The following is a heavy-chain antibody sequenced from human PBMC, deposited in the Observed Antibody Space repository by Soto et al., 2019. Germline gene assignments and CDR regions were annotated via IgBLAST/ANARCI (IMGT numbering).Heavy chain of an antibody. Sequence: SQTLSLTCGISGDTVSNNSGAWHWIRQSPSRGLEWLGRTYYRSKWYNDYAVSMKGRLIINADTSKNQVSLQLNSVTPEDTAIYYFARGIQWEGCFHPWCQGTLVTVSS. CDR1: GDTVSNNSGA. J-gene: IGHJ5*02. CDR2: TYYRSKWYN. CDR3: ARGIQWEGCFHP. V-gene: IGHV6-1*01. D-gene: IGHD1-26*01.